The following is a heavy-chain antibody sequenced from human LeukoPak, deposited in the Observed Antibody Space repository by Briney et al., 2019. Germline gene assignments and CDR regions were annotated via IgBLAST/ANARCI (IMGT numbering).Heavy chain of an antibody. CDR3: ARSAHDCSGYHALYDP. J-gene: IGHJ5*02. CDR2: IYTSGST. V-gene: IGHV4-4*09. D-gene: IGHD3-22*01. Sequence: SETLSLTCTVSGGSISSYYWSWIRQPPGKGLEWIGYIYTSGSTNYNPSLKSRVTISVDTSKNQFSLKLSSVTAADTAVYYCARSAHDCSGYHALYDPWGQGTLVTVSS. CDR1: GGSISSYY.